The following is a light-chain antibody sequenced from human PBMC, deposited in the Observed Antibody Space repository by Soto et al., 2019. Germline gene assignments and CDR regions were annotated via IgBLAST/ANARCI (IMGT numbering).Light chain of an antibody. J-gene: IGLJ1*01. CDR3: SSFAGSGTV. Sequence: QSVLTQPPSASGSPGQSVTISCTGTSSDVGGYNYVSWYQQHPGKAPKLMIYEINKRPSGVPDRFSGSKYGSTASLTVSGLQAEDEADYYCSSFAGSGTVFGTGTKVTVL. V-gene: IGLV2-8*01. CDR1: SSDVGGYNY. CDR2: EIN.